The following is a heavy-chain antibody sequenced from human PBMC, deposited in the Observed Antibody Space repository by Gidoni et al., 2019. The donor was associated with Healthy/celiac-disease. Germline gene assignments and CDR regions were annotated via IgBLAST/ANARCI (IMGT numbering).Heavy chain of an antibody. CDR1: GDTFTGYY. CDR3: ARAGLYCSGGSCYSNAFDI. Sequence: QVQLVQSGAEVKKPGASVKVSCKASGDTFTGYYMHWVRQAPGQGLEWMGWINPNSGGTNYAQKFQGRVTMTRDTSISTAYMELSRLRSDDTAVYYCARAGLYCSGGSCYSNAFDIWGQGTMVTVSS. CDR2: INPNSGGT. V-gene: IGHV1-2*02. J-gene: IGHJ3*02. D-gene: IGHD2-15*01.